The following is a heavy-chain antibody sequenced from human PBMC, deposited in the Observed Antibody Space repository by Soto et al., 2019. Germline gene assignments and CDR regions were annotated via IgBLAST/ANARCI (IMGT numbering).Heavy chain of an antibody. J-gene: IGHJ4*02. V-gene: IGHV4-30-2*01. CDR3: ARASGDCGNYFFDS. D-gene: IGHD2-21*02. Sequence: PSETLSLTCSVSGGSISGGDYSWSWIRQTPSKGLELIGYIWSAERIFSSPSLKRRVIISADRSKNQISLRLTSVTPADTAVYYCARASGDCGNYFFDSWGQGLLVTVSS. CDR1: GGSISGGDYS. CDR2: IWSAERI.